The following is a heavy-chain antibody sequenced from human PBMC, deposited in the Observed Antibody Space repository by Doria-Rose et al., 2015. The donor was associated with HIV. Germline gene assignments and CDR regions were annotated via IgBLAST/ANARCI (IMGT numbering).Heavy chain of an antibody. CDR3: ARIKSSRWYHKYYFDF. CDR1: GVSLSSPGMG. Sequence: QESGPVLVKPTETLTLTCTVSGVSLSSPGMGVSWIRQPPGKALEWLAIIFSDDERSYKPSVKSRLTIARGTSKSQVVLTMTDMEPVDTATYYCARIKSSRWYHKYYFDFWGQGTLVIVSA. J-gene: IGHJ4*02. V-gene: IGHV2-26*01. CDR2: IFSDDER. D-gene: IGHD6-13*01.